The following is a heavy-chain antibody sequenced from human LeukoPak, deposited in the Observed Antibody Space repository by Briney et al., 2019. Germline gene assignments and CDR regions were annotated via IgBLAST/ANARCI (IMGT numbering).Heavy chain of an antibody. D-gene: IGHD2-2*01. CDR2: ISAYNGNT. CDR3: ARDPYSSSTGCWFDP. CDR1: GYTFTSYG. J-gene: IGHJ5*02. Sequence: ASVKVSCKASGYTFTSYGISWVRQAPGQGLEWMGWISAYNGNTNYAQKLQGRVTMTTDTSTSTAYMELRSLRSDDTAVYYCARDPYSSSTGCWFDPWGQGTLVTVSS. V-gene: IGHV1-18*01.